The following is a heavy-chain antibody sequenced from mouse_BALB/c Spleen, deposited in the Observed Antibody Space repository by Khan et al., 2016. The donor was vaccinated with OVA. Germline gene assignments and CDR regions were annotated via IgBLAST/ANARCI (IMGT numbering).Heavy chain of an antibody. J-gene: IGHJ1*01. CDR3: ARCYYDYDWYFDV. CDR2: ILPGSGST. D-gene: IGHD2-4*01. Sequence: QVQLQQSGAELMKPGASVKISCKTTGYKFSSYWIEWVKERPGHGLEWIGEILPGSGSTNYNEKFKGKATFSADTSSNTAYMQLNSLTSEDSAVYYCARCYYDYDWYFDVWGAGTTVTVSS. CDR1: GYKFSSYW. V-gene: IGHV1-9*01.